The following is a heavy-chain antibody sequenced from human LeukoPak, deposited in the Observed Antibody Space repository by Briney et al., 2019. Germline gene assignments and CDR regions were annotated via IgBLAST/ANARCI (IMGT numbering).Heavy chain of an antibody. CDR1: GYTFTSYY. Sequence: ASVKVSCKASGYTFTSYYMHWVRQAPGQGLEWMGWINPNSGGTNYAQKFQGRVTMTRDTSISTAYMELSRLRSDDTAMYYCARGPLWSGYYYMDVWGKGTTVTVSS. J-gene: IGHJ6*03. CDR2: INPNSGGT. V-gene: IGHV1-2*02. CDR3: ARGPLWSGYYYMDV. D-gene: IGHD3-3*01.